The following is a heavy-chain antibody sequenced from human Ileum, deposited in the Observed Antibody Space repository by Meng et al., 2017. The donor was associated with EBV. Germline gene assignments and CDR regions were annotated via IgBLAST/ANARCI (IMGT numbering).Heavy chain of an antibody. CDR1: GGSVSSGMYC. D-gene: IGHD3-16*01. CDR2: TYGRNN. Sequence: VQLQEAAAGWVHPQETMSLTCSVSGGSVSSGMYCCRWIRQYRARGLEWLGPTYGRNNLYSHSIQSRVTIANDPAKNQLFLKLTPATAADTAMYYCPYYRVGRGGVGSWGQGTLVTVSS. J-gene: IGHJ4*02. CDR3: PYYRVGRGGVGS. V-gene: IGHV4-61*01.